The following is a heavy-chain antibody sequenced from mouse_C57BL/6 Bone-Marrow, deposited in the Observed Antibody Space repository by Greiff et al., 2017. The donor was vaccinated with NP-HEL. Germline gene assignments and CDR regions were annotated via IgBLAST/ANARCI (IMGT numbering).Heavy chain of an antibody. V-gene: IGHV1-72*01. J-gene: IGHJ2*01. CDR3: ARYYYGSVYFDY. D-gene: IGHD1-1*01. CDR2: IDPNSGGT. Sequence: QVQLQQPGAELVKPGASVKLSCKASGYTFTNYWMHWVKQRPGRGLDWMGRIDPNSGGTKYNEKFKSKATLTVDKPSSTAYMQLSSLTSEDSAVYYCARYYYGSVYFDYWGQGTTLTVSS. CDR1: GYTFTNYW.